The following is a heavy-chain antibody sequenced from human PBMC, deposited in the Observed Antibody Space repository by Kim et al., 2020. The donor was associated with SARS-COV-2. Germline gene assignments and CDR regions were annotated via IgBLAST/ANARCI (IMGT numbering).Heavy chain of an antibody. CDR2: IYYSGST. CDR3: ARVVRDIVVVPAGTYFDY. Sequence: SETLSLTCTVSGGSISSGGYYWSWIRQHPGKGLEWIGYIYYSGSTYYNPSLKSRVTISVDTSKNQFSLKLSSVTAADTAVYYCARVVRDIVVVPAGTYFDYWGQGTLVTVSS. CDR1: GGSISSGGYY. V-gene: IGHV4-31*03. J-gene: IGHJ4*02. D-gene: IGHD2-2*01.